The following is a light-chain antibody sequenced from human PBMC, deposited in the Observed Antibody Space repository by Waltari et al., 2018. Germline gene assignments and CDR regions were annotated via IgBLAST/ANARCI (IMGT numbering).Light chain of an antibody. J-gene: IGLJ2*01. CDR3: SSFAGSSQML. V-gene: IGLV2-8*01. Sequence: QSALTQPPSASGSPGQSVTIPCTGTSSDVGGFDYVSWYQQHPGKVPRLMIYEVSKRPSGVPARFSGSKSGNTASLTVSGLQVEDEADYYCSSFAGSSQMLFGGGTKLTVL. CDR2: EVS. CDR1: SSDVGGFDY.